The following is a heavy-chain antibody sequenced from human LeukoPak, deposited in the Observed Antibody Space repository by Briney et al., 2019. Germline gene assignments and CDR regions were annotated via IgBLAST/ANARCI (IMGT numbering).Heavy chain of an antibody. CDR1: GFTFSSYS. Sequence: GGSLRLSCAASGFTFSSYSMNWVRQAPGKGLWWGSCISSSSSYIYYADSVKGRFTISRDNAKSSLYLQMNSLRTEDTAVYYCARAFTVARRPFDYWGQGTLVTVSS. D-gene: IGHD4-4*01. V-gene: IGHV3-21*01. CDR2: ISSSSSYI. J-gene: IGHJ4*02. CDR3: ARAFTVARRPFDY.